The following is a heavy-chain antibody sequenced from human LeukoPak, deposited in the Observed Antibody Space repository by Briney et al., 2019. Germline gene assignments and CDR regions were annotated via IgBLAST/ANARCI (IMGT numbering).Heavy chain of an antibody. CDR1: GFTFSSYS. CDR2: ISNSASIK. D-gene: IGHD4-17*01. V-gene: IGHV3-48*01. J-gene: IGHJ4*02. Sequence: GGSLRLSCAASGFTFSSYSMNWVRQAPGKGLEWVSHISNSASIKNYADSVQGRFTISRDNAKNSLYLQMNSLRAEDTAVYYCARVDYGDYGSRYRGQGTLVTVSS. CDR3: ARVDYGDYGSRY.